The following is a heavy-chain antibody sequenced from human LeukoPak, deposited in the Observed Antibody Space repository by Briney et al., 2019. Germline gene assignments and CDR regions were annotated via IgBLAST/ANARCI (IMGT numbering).Heavy chain of an antibody. Sequence: ASVKVSCKASGYTFTGYYMHWVRQAPGQGLEWMGWINPNSGGTNYAQKFQGRVTMTRDTSISTAYMELSRLRSDDTAVYYCARDPDDYVWGSTDYWGQGTLVTVSS. D-gene: IGHD3-16*01. J-gene: IGHJ4*02. CDR2: INPNSGGT. CDR3: ARDPDDYVWGSTDY. CDR1: GYTFTGYY. V-gene: IGHV1-2*02.